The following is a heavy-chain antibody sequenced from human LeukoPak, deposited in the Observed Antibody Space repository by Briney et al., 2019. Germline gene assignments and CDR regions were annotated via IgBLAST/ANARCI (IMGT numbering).Heavy chain of an antibody. J-gene: IGHJ4*02. CDR1: GFTFSGYG. Sequence: GGSLRLSCAGSGFTFSGYGMHWVRQAPGKGLEWVTGIAYDGSRKHYADSVKGRFTISRDNSKNTLYLQMNSLRAEDTAVYYCAKDHFRDCSSTSCYFLDYWGQGTLVTVSS. CDR2: IAYDGSRK. D-gene: IGHD2-2*01. CDR3: AKDHFRDCSSTSCYFLDY. V-gene: IGHV3-30*18.